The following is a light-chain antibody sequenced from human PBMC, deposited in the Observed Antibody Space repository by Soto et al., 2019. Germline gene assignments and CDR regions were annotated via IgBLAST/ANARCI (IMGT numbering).Light chain of an antibody. CDR1: QSVTSY. CDR2: DAS. V-gene: IGKV3-11*01. J-gene: IGKJ4*01. Sequence: EIVLTQSPATLSLSPGERATLSCRASQSVTSYLAWYQQRPGQAPRLLINDASRRATGIPDRFSGSGSGADFTLTISRLEPEDFAVYHCQQYENSVPLTFGGGTKVDIK. CDR3: QQYENSVPLT.